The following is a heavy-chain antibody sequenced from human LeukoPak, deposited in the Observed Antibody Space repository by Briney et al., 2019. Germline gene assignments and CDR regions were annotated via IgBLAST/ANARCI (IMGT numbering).Heavy chain of an antibody. CDR1: GYTFTGYY. CDR3: AREGYSYGTINWFDP. D-gene: IGHD5-18*01. J-gene: IGHJ5*02. CDR2: IIPIFGTA. V-gene: IGHV1-69*13. Sequence: SVKVSCKTSGYTFTGYYMHWVRQAPGQGLEWMGGIIPIFGTANYAQKFQGRVTITADESTSTAYMELSSLRSEDTAVYYCAREGYSYGTINWFDPWGQGTLVTVSS.